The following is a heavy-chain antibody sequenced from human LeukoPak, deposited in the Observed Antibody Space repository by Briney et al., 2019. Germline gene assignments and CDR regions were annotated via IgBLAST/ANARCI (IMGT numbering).Heavy chain of an antibody. CDR3: ARGSGSGTYRDY. CDR2: INHSGST. Sequence: PSEILSLTCAVYGGSFSGYYWSWIRQPPGKGLEWIGEINHSGSTNYNPSLKSRITISVDKSKNQFSLKLSSVTAADTAVYYCARGSGSGTYRDYWGQGTLVTVSS. CDR1: GGSFSGYY. J-gene: IGHJ4*02. V-gene: IGHV4-34*01. D-gene: IGHD3-10*01.